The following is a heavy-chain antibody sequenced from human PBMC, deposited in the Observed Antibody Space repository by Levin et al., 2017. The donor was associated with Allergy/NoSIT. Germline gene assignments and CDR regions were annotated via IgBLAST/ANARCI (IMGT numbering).Heavy chain of an antibody. J-gene: IGHJ4*02. CDR3: ARLGGSTGWNYINY. Sequence: SETLSLTCTVSGGSISSSSYYWGWIRQPPGKGLEWIGSLYYSGSTYYNPSLKSRVTISVDTSKNQFSLKLSSVTAADTAVYYCARLGGSTGWNYINYWGQGTLVTVSS. CDR1: GGSISSSSYY. V-gene: IGHV4-39*01. CDR2: LYYSGST. D-gene: IGHD6-19*01.